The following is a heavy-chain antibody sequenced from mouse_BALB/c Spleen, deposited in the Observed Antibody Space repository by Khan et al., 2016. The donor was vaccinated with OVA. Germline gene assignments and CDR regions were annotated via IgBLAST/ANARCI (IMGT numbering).Heavy chain of an antibody. CDR1: GYSITTDYA. CDR3: ARVYGGDFDY. J-gene: IGHJ2*01. D-gene: IGHD1-1*01. CDR2: ISYSGNT. Sequence: EVQLQESGPGLVKPSQSLSLTCTVTGYSITTDYAWNWIRQFPGNKLEWMGYISYSGNTKYNPSLKSRISITRDTSKNQSFLKLKSVTTEDTARYYCARVYGGDFDYWGQGTTLTVAS. V-gene: IGHV3-2*02.